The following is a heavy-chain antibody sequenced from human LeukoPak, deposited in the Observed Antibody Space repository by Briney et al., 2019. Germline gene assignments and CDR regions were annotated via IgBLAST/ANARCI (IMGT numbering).Heavy chain of an antibody. D-gene: IGHD2-2*01. CDR1: GYIVTIYA. Sequence: ASVKVSCKASGYIVTIYAISWVRQGPGQGLEWVGWISAYNGNTKFAPNLQDRVTMTTDTSTATAYMKLRSLRLNDTAVYFCARARRGAYCVTSSCFSVYWGQRTLVTVSS. J-gene: IGHJ4*02. CDR3: ARARRGAYCVTSSCFSVY. V-gene: IGHV1-18*01. CDR2: ISAYNGNT.